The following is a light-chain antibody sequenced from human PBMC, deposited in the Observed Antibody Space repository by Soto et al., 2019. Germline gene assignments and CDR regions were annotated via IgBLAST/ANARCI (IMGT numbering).Light chain of an antibody. J-gene: IGKJ2*01. Sequence: DIVMTQSPLSLPVTPGEPASVSCRSNQSLRHSNGHNYLDWYVQKPGQSPQLLIYLGSYRASGVPDRFSGSGSGTDFTLRISRVEAEDVGVYYCVHAPQIPPHTFGQGTKLEIK. CDR3: VHAPQIPPHT. CDR2: LGS. V-gene: IGKV2-28*01. CDR1: QSLRHSNGHNY.